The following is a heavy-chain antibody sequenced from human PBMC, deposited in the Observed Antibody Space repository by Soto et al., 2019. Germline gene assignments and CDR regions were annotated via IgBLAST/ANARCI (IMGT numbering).Heavy chain of an antibody. CDR2: ISSSSSTI. CDR3: ARGDSGYVLYYYYYYMDV. V-gene: IGHV3-48*01. D-gene: IGHD5-12*01. J-gene: IGHJ6*03. Sequence: GGSLRLSCAASGFTFISYSMNWVRQAPGKGLEWVSYISSSSSTIYYADSVKGRFTISRDNAKNSLYLQVHSLRAEDTAVYYCARGDSGYVLYYYYYYMDVWGKGTTVTVSS. CDR1: GFTFISYS.